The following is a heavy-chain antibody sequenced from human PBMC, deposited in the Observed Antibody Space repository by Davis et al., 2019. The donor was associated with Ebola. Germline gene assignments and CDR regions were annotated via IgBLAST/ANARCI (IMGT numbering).Heavy chain of an antibody. CDR1: GFTFSTSA. D-gene: IGHD6-19*01. V-gene: IGHV3-30*04. J-gene: IGHJ4*02. CDR2: ISYDGKNK. CDR3: ARVRGSGWRFDY. Sequence: PGGSLRLSCAASGFTFSTSAFHWVRQAPGKGLEWAAVISYDGKNKNYADSVKGRFTISRDDSKNTLYLEMNSLRPEDTAVYYCARVRGSGWRFDYWGQGTLVSVSS.